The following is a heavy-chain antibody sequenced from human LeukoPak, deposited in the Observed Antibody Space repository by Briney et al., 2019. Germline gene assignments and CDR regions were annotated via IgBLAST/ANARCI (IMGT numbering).Heavy chain of an antibody. CDR3: ANGGCRSSISCYPDY. CDR2: ISPSSSYI. V-gene: IGHV3-21*01. J-gene: IGHJ4*02. Sequence: GGSLRLSCAASGCSFNGYSINWVRQAPGKGLEWVSSISPSSSYIYYADSVKGRFTISRDNAKNSLYLQMNSLRAEDTAVYYCANGGCRSSISCYPDYWGQGTLVTVSS. CDR1: GCSFNGYS. D-gene: IGHD2-2*01.